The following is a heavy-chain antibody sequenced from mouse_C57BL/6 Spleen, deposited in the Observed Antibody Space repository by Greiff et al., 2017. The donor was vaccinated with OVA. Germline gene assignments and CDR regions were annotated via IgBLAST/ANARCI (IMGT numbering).Heavy chain of an antibody. D-gene: IGHD1-1*01. CDR3: AMRRVTTVVAFDY. Sequence: VQLQQSGPELVKPGASVKISCKASGYAFSSSWMNWVKQRPGKGLEWIGRIYPGDGDTNYNGKFKGKATLTADKSSSTAYMQLSSLTSEDSAVYFCAMRRVTTVVAFDYWGQGTTLTVSS. CDR2: IYPGDGDT. V-gene: IGHV1-82*01. CDR1: GYAFSSSW. J-gene: IGHJ2*01.